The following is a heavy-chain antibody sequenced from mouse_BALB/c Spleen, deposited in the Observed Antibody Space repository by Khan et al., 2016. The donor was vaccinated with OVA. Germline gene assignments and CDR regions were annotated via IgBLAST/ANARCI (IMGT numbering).Heavy chain of an antibody. CDR3: ARTGYYYFDY. Sequence: EVELVESGGGLVQPGGSRKLSCAASGFTFSGFGMHWVRQAPEKGLEGVAYSSSDSNTIYYADTVKGRFTISRDNPKNTLLLQMTSLRSEDTAMYYCARTGYYYFDYWGQGTTLTVSS. D-gene: IGHD2-3*01. J-gene: IGHJ2*01. CDR1: GFTFSGFG. V-gene: IGHV5-17*02. CDR2: SSSDSNTI.